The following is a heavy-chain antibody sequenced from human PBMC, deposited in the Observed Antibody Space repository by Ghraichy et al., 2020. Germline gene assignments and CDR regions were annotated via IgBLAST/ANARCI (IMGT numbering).Heavy chain of an antibody. Sequence: LSLTCAASGFTFSSYSMNWVRQAPGKGLEWVSSISSSSSYIYYADSVKGRFTISRDNAKNSLYLQMNSLRAEDTAVYYCARDIGGQVPPPSMDVWGKGTTVTVSS. J-gene: IGHJ6*03. CDR3: ARDIGGQVPPPSMDV. V-gene: IGHV3-21*01. CDR2: ISSSSSYI. D-gene: IGHD3-16*02. CDR1: GFTFSSYS.